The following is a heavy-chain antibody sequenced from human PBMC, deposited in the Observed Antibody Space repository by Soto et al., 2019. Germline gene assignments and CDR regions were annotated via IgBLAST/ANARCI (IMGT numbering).Heavy chain of an antibody. D-gene: IGHD2-15*01. CDR2: IIPILGIA. CDR1: GGTFSSYT. Sequence: QVQLVQSGAEVKKPGSSVKVSCKASGGTFSSYTISLVRQAPGQGLEWMGRIIPILGIANYAQKFQGRVTITANKSTSTAYMERSSLRSEDTAVYYCARAPEVDPWSWGQGTLVTVSS. CDR3: ARAPEVDPWS. V-gene: IGHV1-69*02. J-gene: IGHJ4*02.